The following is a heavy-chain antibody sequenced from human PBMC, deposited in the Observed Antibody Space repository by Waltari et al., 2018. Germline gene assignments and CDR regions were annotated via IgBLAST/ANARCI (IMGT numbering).Heavy chain of an antibody. CDR1: GYTFTSYA. Sequence: QVQLVQSGAEVKKPGASVKVSCKASGYTFTSYAMHWVRQAPGQRLEWMGWINAGNGNTKYSQKFQGRVTITRDTSASTAYMELGSLRSEDTAVYYCAREAIAVAGQFDYWGQGTLVTVSS. CDR3: AREAIAVAGQFDY. CDR2: INAGNGNT. J-gene: IGHJ4*02. D-gene: IGHD6-19*01. V-gene: IGHV1-3*01.